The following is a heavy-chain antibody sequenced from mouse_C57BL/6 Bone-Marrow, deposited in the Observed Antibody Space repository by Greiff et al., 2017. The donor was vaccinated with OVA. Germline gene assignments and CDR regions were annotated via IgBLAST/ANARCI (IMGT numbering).Heavy chain of an antibody. CDR3: ARRGIVTDWYFDV. V-gene: IGHV5-6*01. J-gene: IGHJ1*03. CDR2: ISSGGSYT. Sequence: EVQGVESGGDLVKPGGSLKLSCAASGFTFSSYGMSWVRQTPDKRLEWVATISSGGSYTYYPDSVKGRFTISRDNAKNTLYLQMSSLKSEDTAMYYCARRGIVTDWYFDVWGTGTTVTVSS. D-gene: IGHD2-5*01. CDR1: GFTFSSYG.